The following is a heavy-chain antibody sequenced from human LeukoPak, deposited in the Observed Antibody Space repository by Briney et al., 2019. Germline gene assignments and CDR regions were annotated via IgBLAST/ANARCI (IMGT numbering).Heavy chain of an antibody. D-gene: IGHD3-22*01. Sequence: GGSLRLSCAASGFTVSSNYMSWVRQAPGKGLEWGSVIYSGGNTYYTDSVKGRFTISRDSSKNTLYLQMNSLRAEDTAVYYCARMGYYYSIPTFFDYWGQGTLVTVSS. CDR3: ARMGYYYSIPTFFDY. J-gene: IGHJ4*02. V-gene: IGHV3-66*02. CDR1: GFTVSSNY. CDR2: IYSGGNT.